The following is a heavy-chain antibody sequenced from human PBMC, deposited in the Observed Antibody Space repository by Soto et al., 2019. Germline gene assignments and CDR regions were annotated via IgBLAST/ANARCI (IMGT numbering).Heavy chain of an antibody. CDR1: GFTFSSYW. V-gene: IGHV3-74*01. CDR2: INSDGSST. Sequence: GGSLRLSCAASGFTFSSYWMHWVRQAPGKGLVWVSRINSDGSSTSYADSVKGRFTISRDNAKNTLYLQMNSLRAEDTAVYYCAREHPTAGGWGYYYYYMDVWGKGTTVTVSS. D-gene: IGHD7-27*01. CDR3: AREHPTAGGWGYYYYYMDV. J-gene: IGHJ6*03.